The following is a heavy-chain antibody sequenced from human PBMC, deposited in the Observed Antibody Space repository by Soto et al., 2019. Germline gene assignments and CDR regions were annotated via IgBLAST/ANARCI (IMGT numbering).Heavy chain of an antibody. J-gene: IGHJ4*02. CDR3: ARGRNYNILTDYYPEPLSFDS. D-gene: IGHD3-9*01. CDR2: IYYSGST. V-gene: IGHV4-61*01. Sequence: SETLSLTCTVSGGPLSSGSYYWSWIRHTPGRGLEWIAYIYYSGSTHYSPSLKSRVTISVDTSKNQFSLKMTSVSAADTAVYYCARGRNYNILTDYYPEPLSFDSWGQGNLVTVSS. CDR1: GGPLSSGSYY.